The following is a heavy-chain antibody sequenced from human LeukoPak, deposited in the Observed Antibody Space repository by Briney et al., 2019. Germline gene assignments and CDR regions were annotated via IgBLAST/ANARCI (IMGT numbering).Heavy chain of an antibody. V-gene: IGHV3-23*01. D-gene: IGHD3-22*01. CDR3: AKRGVVIRVILVGFHKEAYYFDS. J-gene: IGHJ4*02. CDR2: IGGSGGRT. Sequence: GGSLRLSCAASGFTVSSNYMSWVRQAPGKGLEWVAGIGGSGGRTNYADSVKGRFTISRDNPKNTLYLQMNSLRAEDTAVYFCAKRGVVIRVILVGFHKEAYYFDSWGQGALVIVSS. CDR1: GFTVSSNY.